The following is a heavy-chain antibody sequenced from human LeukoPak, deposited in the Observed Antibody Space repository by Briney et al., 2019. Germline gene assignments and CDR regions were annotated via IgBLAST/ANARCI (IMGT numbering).Heavy chain of an antibody. J-gene: IGHJ3*02. CDR3: ARESYYDSSGYSHDAFDI. CDR1: GGSISSSSYY. Sequence: SETLSLTCTVSGGSISSSSYYWGWIRQPPGKGLEWIGSIYYSGNTYYKSSLKSRVTIAVDTSKNQFSLKLNSVTAADTAVYYCARESYYDSSGYSHDAFDIWGQGTMVTVSS. CDR2: IYYSGNT. V-gene: IGHV4-39*07. D-gene: IGHD3-22*01.